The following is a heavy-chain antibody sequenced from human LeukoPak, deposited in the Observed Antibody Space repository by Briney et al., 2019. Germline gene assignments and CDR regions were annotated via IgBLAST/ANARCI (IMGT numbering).Heavy chain of an antibody. V-gene: IGHV3-30-3*01. J-gene: IGHJ4*02. CDR1: GFTLSSYA. D-gene: IGHD1-26*01. CDR3: ARGGSGSYFDY. Sequence: GGSLRLSCAASGFTLSSYAMHWVRQAPGKGLEWVAVISYDGSNKYYADSVKGRFTISRDNSKNTLYLQMNSLRAEDTAVYYCARGGSGSYFDYWGQGTLVTVSS. CDR2: ISYDGSNK.